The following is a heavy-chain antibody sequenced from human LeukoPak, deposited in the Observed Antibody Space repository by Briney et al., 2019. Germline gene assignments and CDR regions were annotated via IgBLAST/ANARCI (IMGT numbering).Heavy chain of an antibody. CDR1: GGSISSYY. CDR3: ARHYYGSGSYYNAQNWFDP. J-gene: IGHJ5*02. V-gene: IGHV4-59*01. D-gene: IGHD3-10*01. Sequence: SETLSLTCTVSGGSISSYYWSWIRQPPGKGLEWIGYIYYSGSTNYNPSLKSRVTISVDTSKNQFSLELSSVTAADTAVYYCARHYYGSGSYYNAQNWFDPWGQGTLVTVSS. CDR2: IYYSGST.